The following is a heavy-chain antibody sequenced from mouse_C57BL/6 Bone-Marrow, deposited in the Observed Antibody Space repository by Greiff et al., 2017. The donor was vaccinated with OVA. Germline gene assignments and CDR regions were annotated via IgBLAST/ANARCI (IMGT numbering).Heavy chain of an antibody. D-gene: IGHD1-1*01. Sequence: LKPGAELVKPGASAKLSCKASGYTFTSYWMQWVKQRPGQGLEWIGEIDPPDSYTNYNQKFKGKATLTVDTSSSTAYMQLSSLTSEDSAVYYCARRGDYGSPWYFDVWGTGTTVTVSA. CDR2: IDPPDSYT. CDR3: ARRGDYGSPWYFDV. V-gene: IGHV1-50*01. CDR1: GYTFTSYW. J-gene: IGHJ1*03.